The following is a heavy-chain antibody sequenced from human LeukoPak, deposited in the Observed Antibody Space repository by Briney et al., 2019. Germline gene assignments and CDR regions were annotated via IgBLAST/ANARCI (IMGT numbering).Heavy chain of an antibody. CDR1: GYSFTSYW. D-gene: IGHD1-26*01. CDR2: IYPGDSDT. Sequence: KYGESLQISCKGSGYSFTSYWIGRGRQMPGKGLEWMGIIYPGDSDTRYSPSFQGQVTISADKSISTAYLQWSSLKASDTAMYYCARVGVRAIDAFDIWGQGTMVTVSS. V-gene: IGHV5-51*01. CDR3: ARVGVRAIDAFDI. J-gene: IGHJ3*02.